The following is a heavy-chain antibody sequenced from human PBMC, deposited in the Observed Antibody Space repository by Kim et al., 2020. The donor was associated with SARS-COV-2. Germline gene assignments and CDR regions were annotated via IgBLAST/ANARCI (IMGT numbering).Heavy chain of an antibody. D-gene: IGHD6-13*01. J-gene: IGHJ4*02. V-gene: IGHV4-39*01. CDR3: ARLDWGSSWYTLAY. Sequence: NPALKSRVTISVDTSKNQFSLKLSSVTAADTAVYYCARLDWGSSWYTLAYWGQGTLVTVSS.